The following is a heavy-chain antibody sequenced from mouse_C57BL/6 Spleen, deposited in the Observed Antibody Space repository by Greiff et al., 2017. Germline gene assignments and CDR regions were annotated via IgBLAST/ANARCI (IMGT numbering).Heavy chain of an antibody. CDR3: ARGAYYYGTFYYFDY. J-gene: IGHJ2*01. CDR2: INPSNGGT. V-gene: IGHV1-53*01. Sequence: QVQLQQPGTELVKPGASVKLSCKASGYTFTSYWMHWVKQRPGQGLEWIGNINPSNGGTNYNEKFKSKATLTVDKSSSTAYMQLSSLTSEDSAVYYCARGAYYYGTFYYFDYWGQGTTLTVSS. CDR1: GYTFTSYW. D-gene: IGHD1-1*01.